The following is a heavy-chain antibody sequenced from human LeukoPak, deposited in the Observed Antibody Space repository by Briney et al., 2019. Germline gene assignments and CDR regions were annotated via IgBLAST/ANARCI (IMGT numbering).Heavy chain of an antibody. CDR3: ARDLGGYGSGIQLLDY. V-gene: IGHV1-2*02. CDR2: INPNSGGT. D-gene: IGHD3-10*01. Sequence: GASVKVSCKASGYTFTGYYMHWVRQAPGQGLEWMGWINPNSGGTNYAQKFQGRVTMTRDTSISTAYMELSRLRSDDTAVYYCARDLGGYGSGIQLLDYWGQGTLVTVSS. CDR1: GYTFTGYY. J-gene: IGHJ4*02.